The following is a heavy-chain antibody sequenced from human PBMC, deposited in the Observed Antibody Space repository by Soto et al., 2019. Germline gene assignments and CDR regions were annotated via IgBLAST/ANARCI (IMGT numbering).Heavy chain of an antibody. CDR2: ISADNDNG. CDR1: GYPFVSHG. V-gene: IGHV1-18*01. Sequence: ASVKVSCKASGYPFVSHGISWVRKAPGQVFEWMGWISADNDNGKSAQKLQDRVTMTIETSKNTAYIELRNLTSDDTALCYCVRDSWHQSTGAVWRQGRVVTVAS. CDR3: VRDSWHQSTGAV. J-gene: IGHJ4*02.